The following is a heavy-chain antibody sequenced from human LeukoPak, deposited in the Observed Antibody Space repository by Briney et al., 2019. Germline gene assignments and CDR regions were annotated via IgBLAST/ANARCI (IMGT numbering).Heavy chain of an antibody. V-gene: IGHV3-20*04. CDR2: INWRVGRT. Sequence: GGSLRLSCAAAGPTFDEYGMSWVRQAPGKWLEWVSGINWRVGRTGYADSGKGRLTLSRDNAKNSLYMQMNSLRAEDTALYYCARGLTYYDFWRAFDYWGQGTLVTVSS. CDR3: ARGLTYYDFWRAFDY. CDR1: GPTFDEYG. J-gene: IGHJ4*02. D-gene: IGHD3-3*01.